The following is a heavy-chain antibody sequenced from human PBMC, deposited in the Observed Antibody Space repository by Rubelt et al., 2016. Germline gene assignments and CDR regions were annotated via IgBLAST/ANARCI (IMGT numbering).Heavy chain of an antibody. CDR2: ISYDGSNK. D-gene: IGHD6-13*01. Sequence: GKGLEWVAVISYDGSNKYYADSAKGRFTVSRDNSKNTLYLQMNSLRPEDTAVYYCARGVDSSSYSGTPEWWGQGTLVTVSS. CDR3: ARGVDSSSYSGTPEW. J-gene: IGHJ4*02. V-gene: IGHV3-30*04.